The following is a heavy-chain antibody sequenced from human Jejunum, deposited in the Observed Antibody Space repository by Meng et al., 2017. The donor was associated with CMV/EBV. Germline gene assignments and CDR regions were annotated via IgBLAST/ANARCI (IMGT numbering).Heavy chain of an antibody. CDR3: ISYRNNMDY. D-gene: IGHD1-14*01. CDR1: GGSFSENW. CDR2: IIHDGGT. V-gene: IGHV4-34*12. Sequence: QGQARGVWAVPLKPPGLPSPTSAVYGGSFSENWWPRIRRTPGECLAWIKKIIHDGGTHYNTSLKSRVTISVDTSKNTLYLKLKSLTTADTSVYYCISYRNNMDYWGQGTLVTVSS. J-gene: IGHJ4*02.